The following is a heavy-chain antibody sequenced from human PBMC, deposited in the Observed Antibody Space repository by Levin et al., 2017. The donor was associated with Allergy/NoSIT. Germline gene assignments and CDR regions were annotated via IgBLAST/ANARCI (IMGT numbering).Heavy chain of an antibody. CDR2: TYYRSKWYN. CDR3: ARERIGSPLDY. J-gene: IGHJ4*02. Sequence: SQTLSLTCAISGDSVSSKNAAWNWIWQSPSRGLEWLGRTYYRSKWYNDFAGAMESRITIKPDTSRNQFSLQLNSVTPEDTAVYYCARERIGSPLDYWGQGTLVTVSS. V-gene: IGHV6-1*01. CDR1: GDSVSSKNAA. D-gene: IGHD1-1*01.